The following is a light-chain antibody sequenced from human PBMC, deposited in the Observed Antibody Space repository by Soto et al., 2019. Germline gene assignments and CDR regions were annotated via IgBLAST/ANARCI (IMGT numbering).Light chain of an antibody. CDR2: GAS. V-gene: IGKV3D-20*02. Sequence: IVVTQSPAILALSPGDRATLSCRASQSVSSSYLAWYQHKPGQAPRLLIHGASSRVTGIPDRFSGSGSGTDFTLTISSLEPEDFAVYYCQQRSNWPPITFGQGTRLEIK. CDR3: QQRSNWPPIT. J-gene: IGKJ5*01. CDR1: QSVSSSY.